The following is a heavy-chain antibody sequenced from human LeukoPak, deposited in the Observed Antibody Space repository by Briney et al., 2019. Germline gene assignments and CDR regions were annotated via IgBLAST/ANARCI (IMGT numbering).Heavy chain of an antibody. D-gene: IGHD1-1*01. J-gene: IGHJ5*01. CDR2: VHPSGGA. V-gene: IGHV4-4*07. CDR1: GDGFSLYY. CDR3: ARVLGVNDKYFDS. Sequence: SETLSLNCSVSGDGFSLYYWSWIRQPAGKGLEWIGRVHPSGGANYNYSLRSRVTLSVDSSKNQVFLRLTSVTVADTAVYYCARVLGVNDKYFDSWGQGTPVTVSS.